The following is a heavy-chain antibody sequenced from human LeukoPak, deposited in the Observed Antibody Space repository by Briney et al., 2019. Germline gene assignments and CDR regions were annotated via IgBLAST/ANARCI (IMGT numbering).Heavy chain of an antibody. D-gene: IGHD1-26*01. Sequence: GGSLRLSCAASGSTVSSNYTSWVRQAPGKGLEWVSVIYSGDSTYYADSVKGRFTISRDNSKNTLYLQMNSLRAEDTAVYYCARLDGSYRAFDYWGQGTLVTVSS. V-gene: IGHV3-53*01. CDR1: GSTVSSNY. J-gene: IGHJ4*02. CDR3: ARLDGSYRAFDY. CDR2: IYSGDST.